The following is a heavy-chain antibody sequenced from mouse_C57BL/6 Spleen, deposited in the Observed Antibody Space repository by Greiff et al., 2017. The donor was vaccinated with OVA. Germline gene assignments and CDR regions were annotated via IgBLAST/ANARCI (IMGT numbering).Heavy chain of an antibody. V-gene: IGHV14-4*01. CDR1: GLTFRGDC. D-gene: IGHD1-1*01. Sequence: EVMLVESGAELVRPGASVKLSCTASGLTFRGDCMPWVKQRPEQGLEWIGWIYPENGDTYYASKFQGKATITADTSSNTAYLQLSSLTSEDTAVYYCTTRTTVVEDYFDDWGKGTTLTVSS. CDR3: TTRTTVVEDYFDD. CDR2: IYPENGDT. J-gene: IGHJ2*01.